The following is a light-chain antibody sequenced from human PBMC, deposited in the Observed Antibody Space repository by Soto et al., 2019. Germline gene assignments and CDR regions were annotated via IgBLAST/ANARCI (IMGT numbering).Light chain of an antibody. V-gene: IGKV3-20*01. Sequence: EIVLTQSPGTLSLSLGERATLSCRASQSVSSNYVAWYQQKPGQAPSLLIYGTSNRATGIPDRFSGNGSGTDFSLTISRLEPEDFAVYYCQHYGSSPPDTFGQGTKLEIK. CDR3: QHYGSSPPDT. CDR1: QSVSSNY. J-gene: IGKJ2*01. CDR2: GTS.